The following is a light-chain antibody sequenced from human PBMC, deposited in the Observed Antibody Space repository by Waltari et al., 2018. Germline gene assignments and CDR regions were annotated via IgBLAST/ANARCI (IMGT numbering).Light chain of an antibody. CDR1: QSLVYSDGNIY. CDR2: KVS. Sequence: DVVLTQSPLSLPVTLGQPASISCRSSQSLVYSDGNIYLSWFQHRPGQSPRRLIYKVSNRDSGVPDRVSGSGSDTDFTLKISRVEAEDVGVYYCQHYGSSPITFGQGTRLEIK. CDR3: QHYGSSPIT. J-gene: IGKJ5*01. V-gene: IGKV2-30*01.